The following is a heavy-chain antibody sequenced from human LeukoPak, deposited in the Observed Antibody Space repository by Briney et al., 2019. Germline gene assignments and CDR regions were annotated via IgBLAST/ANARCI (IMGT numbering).Heavy chain of an antibody. D-gene: IGHD2-15*01. CDR2: INPSGGST. Sequence: ASVKVSCKASGYTFTSYYMHWVRQAPGQGLEWMGIINPSGGSTSYAQKFQGRVTMTRDTSISTAYMELSRLRSDDTAVYYCARSGYCSGGSCYISNYWGQGTLVTVSS. CDR1: GYTFTSYY. CDR3: ARSGYCSGGSCYISNY. J-gene: IGHJ4*02. V-gene: IGHV1-46*01.